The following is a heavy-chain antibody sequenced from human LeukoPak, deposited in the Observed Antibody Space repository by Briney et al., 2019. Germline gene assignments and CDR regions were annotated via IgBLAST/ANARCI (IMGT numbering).Heavy chain of an antibody. CDR1: GFTFNSYA. CDR2: ISGSGDST. Sequence: PGGSLRLSCAASGFTFNSYAMSWVRQAPGKGLEWVSAISGSGDSTNYADSVKGRFTISRNNSNNTLYLQMSSLRAEDTAVYYCAKAGWSWYFDYWGQGILVTVSS. CDR3: AKAGWSWYFDY. J-gene: IGHJ4*02. D-gene: IGHD1-26*01. V-gene: IGHV3-23*01.